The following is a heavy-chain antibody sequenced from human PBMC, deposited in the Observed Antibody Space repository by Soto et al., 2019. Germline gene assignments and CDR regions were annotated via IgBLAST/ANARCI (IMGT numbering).Heavy chain of an antibody. V-gene: IGHV1-46*01. D-gene: IGHD6-13*01. CDR1: GYTFTSYY. CDR3: AGGGSAAGTFGLYNWFDP. Sequence: GASVKVSCKASGYTFTSYYMHWVRQAPGQGLEWMGIINPSGGSTSYAQKFQGRVTMTRDTSTSTVYMELSSLRSEDTAVYYCAGGGSAAGTFGLYNWFDPWGQGTLVTSPQ. J-gene: IGHJ5*02. CDR2: INPSGGST.